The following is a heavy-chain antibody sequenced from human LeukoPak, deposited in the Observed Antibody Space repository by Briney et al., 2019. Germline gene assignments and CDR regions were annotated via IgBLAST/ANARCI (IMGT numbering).Heavy chain of an antibody. CDR2: IYYSGST. CDR3: ARVVATAAGFYGMDV. Sequence: PSETLSLICTVSGGSISSYYWSWIRQPPGKGLEWIGYIYYSGSTNYNPSLKSRVTISVDTSKNQFSLKLSSVTAADTAVYYCARVVATAAGFYGMDVWGQGTTVTVSS. D-gene: IGHD6-13*01. V-gene: IGHV4-59*01. CDR1: GGSISSYY. J-gene: IGHJ6*02.